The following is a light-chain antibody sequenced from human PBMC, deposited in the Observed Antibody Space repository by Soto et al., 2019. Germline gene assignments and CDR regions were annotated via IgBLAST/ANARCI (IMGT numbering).Light chain of an antibody. CDR3: QQANTCPFT. Sequence: DIQMTQSPSSVSASVGDRVTFTCRASQHISSWLAWYQQKPGKAPKLLIAAASILQSGVPSRFSGSGYGTDFTLTISSRQPEDFATYFCQQANTCPFTFGPGTRLDIK. CDR1: QHISSW. J-gene: IGKJ3*01. V-gene: IGKV1-12*02. CDR2: AAS.